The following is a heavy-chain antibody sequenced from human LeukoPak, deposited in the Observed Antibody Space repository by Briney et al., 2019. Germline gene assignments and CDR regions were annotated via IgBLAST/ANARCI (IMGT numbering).Heavy chain of an antibody. CDR3: TTDLLDIVVVDSDY. CDR1: GFTFSSCA. V-gene: IGHV3-15*01. CDR2: IKSKTDGGTT. D-gene: IGHD2-2*03. Sequence: GGSLSLSCAASGFTFSSCAMSWVRQAPGKGLEWVGRIKSKTDGGTTDYAAPVKGRFTISRDDSKNTLYLQMNSLKTEDTAVYYCTTDLLDIVVVDSDYWGQGTLVTVSS. J-gene: IGHJ4*02.